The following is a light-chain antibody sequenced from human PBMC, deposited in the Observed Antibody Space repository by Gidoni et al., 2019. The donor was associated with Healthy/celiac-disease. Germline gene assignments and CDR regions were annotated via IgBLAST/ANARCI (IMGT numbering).Light chain of an antibody. CDR1: SSNIAAGYD. CDR3: QSYDSSLSGVV. J-gene: IGLJ2*01. CDR2: GNS. Sequence: HSVLTPPPSVSGAPGQRVTISCTGSSSNIAAGYDVHWYQQLPGTAPKLLIYGNSNRPSGVPDRFSGSKSGTSASLAITGLQAEDEADYYCQSYDSSLSGVVFGGGTKLTVL. V-gene: IGLV1-40*01.